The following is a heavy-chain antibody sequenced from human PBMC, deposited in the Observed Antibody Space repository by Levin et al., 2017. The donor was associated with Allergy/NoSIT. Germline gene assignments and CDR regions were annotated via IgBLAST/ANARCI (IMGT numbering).Heavy chain of an antibody. CDR3: AKIKVVPAAIGGGWFDP. J-gene: IGHJ5*02. Sequence: GESLKISCAASGFTFSSYAMSWVRQAPGKGLEWVSAISGSGGSTYYADSVKGRFTISRDNSKNTLYLQMNSLRAEDTAVYYCAKIKVVPAAIGGGWFDPWGQGTLVTVSS. CDR1: GFTFSSYA. CDR2: ISGSGGST. V-gene: IGHV3-23*01. D-gene: IGHD2-2*01.